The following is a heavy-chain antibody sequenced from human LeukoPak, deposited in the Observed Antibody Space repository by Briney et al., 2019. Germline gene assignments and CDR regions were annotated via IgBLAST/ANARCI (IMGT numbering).Heavy chain of an antibody. V-gene: IGHV1-18*01. CDR1: GYTFNSYG. CDR2: ISTYNDNT. D-gene: IGHD4-17*01. Sequence: ASVKVSCKASGYTFNSYGISWVRQAPGQGLERMGWISTYNDNTKYAQKLQGRVTMTTDTSTSTAYMELRSLRSDDTAVYYCARDGVYGDYVWFDPWGQGALVTVSS. CDR3: ARDGVYGDYVWFDP. J-gene: IGHJ5*02.